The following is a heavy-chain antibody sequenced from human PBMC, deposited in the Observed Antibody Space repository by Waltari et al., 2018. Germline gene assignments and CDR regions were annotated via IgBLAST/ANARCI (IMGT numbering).Heavy chain of an antibody. D-gene: IGHD3-10*01. V-gene: IGHV4-31*03. J-gene: IGHJ4*02. CDR1: GGSISSGGYY. Sequence: QVQLQESGPGLVKPSQTLSLTCTVSGGSISSGGYYWSWIRQHPGKGLEWIGSIYYSGSTYYNPSLKSRVTISVDTSKNQFSLKLSSVTAADTAVYYCARASITMVRGVTPFDYWGQGTLVTVSS. CDR3: ARASITMVRGVTPFDY. CDR2: IYYSGST.